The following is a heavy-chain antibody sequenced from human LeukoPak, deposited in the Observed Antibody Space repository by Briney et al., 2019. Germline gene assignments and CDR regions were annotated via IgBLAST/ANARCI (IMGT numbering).Heavy chain of an antibody. CDR3: ARGGGSGYSYG. D-gene: IGHD5-18*01. CDR2: IYYSGST. J-gene: IGHJ4*02. V-gene: IGHV4-59*01. Sequence: PSKTLSLTCTVSGGSISSYYWSWIRQPPGKGLEWIGYIYYSGSTNYNPSLKSRVTLSVDTSKNQFSLKLSSVTAADTAVYYCARGGGSGYSYGWGQGTLVTVSS. CDR1: GGSISSYY.